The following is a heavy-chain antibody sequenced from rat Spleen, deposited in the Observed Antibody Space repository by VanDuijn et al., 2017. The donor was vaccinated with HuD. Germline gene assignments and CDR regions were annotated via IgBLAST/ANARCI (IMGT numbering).Heavy chain of an antibody. CDR2: ISYEGTST. CDR3: TTGGSY. Sequence: EVQLVESGGGLAQPGRSMKLSCAASGFTFSDYYMAWVRQAPKKGLEWVASISYEGTSTYYGDSVKGRFTISRHNAKSSLYLQMDSLRSEDTATYYCTTGGSYWGQGTLVTVSS. D-gene: IGHD1-11*01. CDR1: GFTFSDYY. V-gene: IGHV5-20*01. J-gene: IGHJ3*01.